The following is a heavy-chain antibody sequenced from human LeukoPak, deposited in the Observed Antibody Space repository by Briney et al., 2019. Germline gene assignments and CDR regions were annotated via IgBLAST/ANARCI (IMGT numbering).Heavy chain of an antibody. CDR1: GFTFRNYA. J-gene: IGHJ5*02. Sequence: PGGSLRLSCAASGFTFRNYAMTWVRQAPGKGLEWVSIISSGGGSGTYYEDSVKGRFTISRDNSKNTLFLQMNSLRADDTAVYYCAKGDQSRTTFFDPWGQGTLVTVSS. D-gene: IGHD1-1*01. CDR3: AKGDQSRTTFFDP. V-gene: IGHV3-23*01. CDR2: ISSGGGSGT.